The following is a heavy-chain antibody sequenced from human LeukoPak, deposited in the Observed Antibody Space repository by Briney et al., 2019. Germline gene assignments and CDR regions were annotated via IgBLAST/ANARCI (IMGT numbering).Heavy chain of an antibody. CDR1: GFTFDDYA. CDR2: INGDGGST. Sequence: GGSLRLSCAASGFTFDDYAMHWVRQAPGKGLEWVSLINGDGGSTYYADSVKGRFTISRGNSKNSLYLQMNSLRTEDTALYYCAKDASLYCGGDCYPDAFDIWGQGTMVTVSS. D-gene: IGHD2-21*02. V-gene: IGHV3-43*02. J-gene: IGHJ3*02. CDR3: AKDASLYCGGDCYPDAFDI.